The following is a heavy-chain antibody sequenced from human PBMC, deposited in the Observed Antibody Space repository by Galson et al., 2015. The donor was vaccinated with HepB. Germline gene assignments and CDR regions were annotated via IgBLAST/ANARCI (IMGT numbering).Heavy chain of an antibody. CDR2: ISYDGSNK. CDR1: GFTFSSYA. D-gene: IGHD1-26*01. CDR3: ARGSIVGAYPWGYFDL. V-gene: IGHV3-30-3*01. J-gene: IGHJ2*01. Sequence: SLRLSCAASGFTFSSYAMHWVRQAPGKGLEWVAVISYDGSNKYYADSVKGRFTISRDNSKNTLYLQMNSLRAEDTAVYYCARGSIVGAYPWGYFDLWGRGTLVTVSS.